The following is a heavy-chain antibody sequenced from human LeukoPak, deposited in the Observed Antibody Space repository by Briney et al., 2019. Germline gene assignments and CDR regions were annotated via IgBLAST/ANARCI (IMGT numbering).Heavy chain of an antibody. V-gene: IGHV1-2*04. J-gene: IGHJ5*02. CDR1: GYTFTCYY. CDR2: INPNSGGT. D-gene: IGHD3-10*01. CDR3: ARGLGYRAVRGVSNWFDP. Sequence: ASVKVSCKASGYTFTCYYMHWVRQAPGQGLEWRGWINPNSGGTNYAQKFQGWVTMTRDTSISTAYMELSRLRSDDTAVYYCARGLGYRAVRGVSNWFDPWGQGTLVTVSS.